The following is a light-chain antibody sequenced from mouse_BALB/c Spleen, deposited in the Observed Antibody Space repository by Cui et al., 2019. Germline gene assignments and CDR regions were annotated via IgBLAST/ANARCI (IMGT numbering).Light chain of an antibody. CDR1: QDVGTA. CDR2: GAS. Sequence: DIVMTQSHKFMSTSVGDRVSITCKASQDVGTAVAWYQQKPGESPKLLIDGASTRHTGVPDRFTGSGSGTDFTLTISNVQSEDLADYFCQQYSSYPYTFGGGTKLEIK. V-gene: IGKV6-23*01. CDR3: QQYSSYPYT. J-gene: IGKJ2*01.